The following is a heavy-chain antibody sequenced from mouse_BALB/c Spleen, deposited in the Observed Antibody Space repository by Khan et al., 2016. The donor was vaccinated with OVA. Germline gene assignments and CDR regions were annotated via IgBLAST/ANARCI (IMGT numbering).Heavy chain of an antibody. CDR2: IDPFNGGS. J-gene: IGHJ3*01. CDR1: GYSFTSYY. D-gene: IGHD1-1*01. V-gene: IGHV1-31*01. Sequence: VQLPQPGPELMKPGASVKISCKASGYSFTSYYIHWVKQSHGKTLEWIGFIDPFNGGSTYNQKFKVKATLTVDKSSSTAYMHLSSLTSEDSAVYYCARHGSTSWFAYWGQGTLVTVSA. CDR3: ARHGSTSWFAY.